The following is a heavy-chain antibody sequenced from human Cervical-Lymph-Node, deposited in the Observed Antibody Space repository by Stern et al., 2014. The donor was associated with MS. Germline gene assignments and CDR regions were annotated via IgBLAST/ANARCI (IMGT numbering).Heavy chain of an antibody. D-gene: IGHD1-1*01. CDR1: GFSFNTYW. J-gene: IGHJ6*02. Sequence: EVQLVQSGGGLVQPGGSLRLSCAASGFSFNTYWMHWVRQAPGKGLVWVSRLNSDGSITSYADSVKGRFSISRDIAKNTLYLQMNSLRVDDTGVYYCARDMRNGYYGMDVWGQGTKVIVSS. V-gene: IGHV3-74*01. CDR2: LNSDGSIT. CDR3: ARDMRNGYYGMDV.